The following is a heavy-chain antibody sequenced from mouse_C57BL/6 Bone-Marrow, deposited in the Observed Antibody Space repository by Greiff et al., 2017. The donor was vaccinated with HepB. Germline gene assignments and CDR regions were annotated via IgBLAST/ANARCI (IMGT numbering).Heavy chain of an antibody. J-gene: IGHJ3*01. V-gene: IGHV1-15*01. CDR2: IDPETGGT. D-gene: IGHD2-3*01. CDR3: TRSDEVYYRYWFAY. Sequence: VQGVESGAELVRPGASVTLSCKASGYTFTDYEMHWVKQTPVHGLEWIGAIDPETGGTAYNQKFKGKAILTADKSSSTAYMELRSLTSEDSAVYYGTRSDEVYYRYWFAYWGQGTLVTVSA. CDR1: GYTFTDYE.